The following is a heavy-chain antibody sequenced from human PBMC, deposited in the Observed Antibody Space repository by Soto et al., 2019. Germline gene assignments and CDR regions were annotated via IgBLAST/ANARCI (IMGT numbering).Heavy chain of an antibody. D-gene: IGHD3-16*01. J-gene: IGHJ4*02. CDR3: ARESLGAKGADH. Sequence: QVQLVQSGAEVKRPGSSVKVSCESSGDTFNSYVISWVRQAPGQGLEWMGGIIPIIGVTHYAQKFQGRVTISALSSTGTGYIELANLGFEDTALYYCARESLGAKGADHWGQGTLVTVSS. CDR1: GDTFNSYV. V-gene: IGHV1-69*17. CDR2: IIPIIGVT.